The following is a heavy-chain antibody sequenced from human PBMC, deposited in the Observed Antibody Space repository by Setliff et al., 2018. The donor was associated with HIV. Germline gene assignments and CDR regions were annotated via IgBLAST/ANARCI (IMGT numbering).Heavy chain of an antibody. CDR1: GFTLSDHY. D-gene: IGHD3-22*01. CDR3: AKDRYYDSSGSPFDY. J-gene: IGHJ4*02. Sequence: GGSLRLSCAASGFTLSDHYMDWVRQAPGKGLEWLSYISSSSRTIYYADSVKGRFTISRDNAKNSLYLQMNSLRAEDTAVYYCAKDRYYDSSGSPFDYWGQGTLVTVSS. CDR2: ISSSSRTI. V-gene: IGHV3-48*01.